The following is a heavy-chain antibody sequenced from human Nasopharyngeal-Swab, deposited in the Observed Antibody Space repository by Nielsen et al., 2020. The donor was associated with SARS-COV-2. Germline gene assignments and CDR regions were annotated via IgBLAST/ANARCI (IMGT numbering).Heavy chain of an antibody. CDR3: ARVFNRVSEIAAADPNSYYYYGMDV. Sequence: GGSLRLSCAASGFTFSSYSMNWVRQAPGKGLEWVSSISSSSSYIYYADSVKGRFTISRDNAKNSLYLQMNSLRAEDTAVYYCARVFNRVSEIAAADPNSYYYYGMDVWGQGTTVTVSS. J-gene: IGHJ6*02. V-gene: IGHV3-21*01. D-gene: IGHD6-13*01. CDR1: GFTFSSYS. CDR2: ISSSSSYI.